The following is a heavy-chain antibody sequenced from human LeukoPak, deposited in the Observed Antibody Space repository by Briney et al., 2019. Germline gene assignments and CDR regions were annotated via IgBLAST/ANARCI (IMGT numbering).Heavy chain of an antibody. CDR3: ASSPKGSYGFLGYFDY. CDR1: GFTFSDYY. CDR2: ISSSGSTI. J-gene: IGHJ4*02. V-gene: IGHV3-11*01. D-gene: IGHD5-18*01. Sequence: PGGSLRLSCAASGFTFSDYYMSWIRQAPGKGLEWVSHISSSGSTIYYADSVKGRFTISRDNAKNSLYLQMNSLRAEDTAVYYCASSPKGSYGFLGYFDYWGQGTLVTVSS.